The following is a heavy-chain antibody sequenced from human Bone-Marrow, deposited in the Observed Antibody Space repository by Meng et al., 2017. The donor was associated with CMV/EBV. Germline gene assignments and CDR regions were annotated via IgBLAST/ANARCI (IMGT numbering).Heavy chain of an antibody. V-gene: IGHV4-39*01. CDR1: GGSISSSRYY. CDR3: ARLIFIPAVPLAGFDY. J-gene: IGHJ4*02. D-gene: IGHD2-2*01. CDR2: IYYSGST. Sequence: LRLSCTVSGGSISSSRYYWGWIRQPPGKGLEWIGSIYYSGSTYYNPSLMSRVTISVDTSKNQFSLKLSSLTAADTAVYYCARLIFIPAVPLAGFDYWGQGTLVTVSS.